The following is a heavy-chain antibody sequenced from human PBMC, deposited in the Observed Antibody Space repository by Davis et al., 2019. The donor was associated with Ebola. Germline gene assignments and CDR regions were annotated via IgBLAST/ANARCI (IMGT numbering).Heavy chain of an antibody. CDR3: ARGSLSDSSPIDY. CDR2: INDSGTT. J-gene: IGHJ4*02. V-gene: IGHV4-34*01. D-gene: IGHD3-22*01. Sequence: SETLSLTCAVYGGSSSPYFWTWIRQLPGKGREWIGEINDSGTTNYNPSLKSRVTIFVDTSKNQFSLKLSSVTAADTAVYYCARGSLSDSSPIDYWGQGTLVTVSS. CDR1: GGSSSPYF.